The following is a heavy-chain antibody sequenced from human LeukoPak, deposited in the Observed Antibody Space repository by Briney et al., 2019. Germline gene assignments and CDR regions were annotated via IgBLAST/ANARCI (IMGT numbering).Heavy chain of an antibody. CDR1: GFTFSSYW. CDR3: ARDGYESFDY. J-gene: IGHJ4*02. V-gene: IGHV3-74*01. CDR2: INSDGSST. D-gene: IGHD5-12*01. Sequence: GGSLRLSCAASGFTFSSYWMHWVRQAPGNGLVWVSRINSDGSSTSYADSVKGRFTISRDNAKNTLYLQMNSLRAEDTAVYYCARDGYESFDYWGQGTLVTVSS.